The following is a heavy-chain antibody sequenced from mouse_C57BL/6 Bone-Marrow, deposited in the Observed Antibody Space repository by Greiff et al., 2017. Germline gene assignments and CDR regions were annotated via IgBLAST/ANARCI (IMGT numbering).Heavy chain of an antibody. CDR1: GYTFTDYY. V-gene: IGHV1-26*01. CDR3: ARSGALRQLRAGLFAY. Sequence: VQLQQSGPELVKPGASVKISCKASGYTFTDYYMNWVKQSHGKSLEWIGDINPNNGGTSYNQKFKGKATLTVDKSSSTAYMELRSLTSEDSAVYYCARSGALRQLRAGLFAYWGQGTLVTVSA. D-gene: IGHD3-2*02. CDR2: INPNNGGT. J-gene: IGHJ3*01.